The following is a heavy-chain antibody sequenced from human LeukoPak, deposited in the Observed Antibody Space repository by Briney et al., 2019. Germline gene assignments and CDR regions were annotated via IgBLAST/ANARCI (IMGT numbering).Heavy chain of an antibody. CDR2: ILNYGSNK. CDR3: AKDRSVVGADFDY. V-gene: IGHV3-30*02. Sequence: GGSLRLSCAATVFTFSSYGTHCVRQAAGKEPHPVAFILNYGSNKYYADSVKGRFTISRDNSKNTLYLQMNSLRAEDTAVYYCAKDRSVVGADFDYWGQGTLVNASS. CDR1: VFTFSSYG. D-gene: IGHD1-26*01. J-gene: IGHJ4*02.